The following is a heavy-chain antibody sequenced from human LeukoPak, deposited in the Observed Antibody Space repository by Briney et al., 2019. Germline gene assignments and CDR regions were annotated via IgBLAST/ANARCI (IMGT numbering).Heavy chain of an antibody. J-gene: IGHJ4*02. CDR2: ITSSSSYI. CDR1: GFTFSSYT. CDR3: AKDGAYCSSTNCYFSY. V-gene: IGHV3-21*01. D-gene: IGHD2-2*01. Sequence: PGGSLRLSCAAAGFTFSSYTMNWVRQAPGKGLEWVSSITSSSSYIYYADSAKGRFTISRDNAKNSLFLQMNSLRAEDTAVYYCAKDGAYCSSTNCYFSYWGQGTLVTVSS.